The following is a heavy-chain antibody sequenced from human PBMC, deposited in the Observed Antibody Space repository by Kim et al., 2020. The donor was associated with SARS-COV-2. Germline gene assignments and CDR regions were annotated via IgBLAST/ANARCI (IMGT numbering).Heavy chain of an antibody. CDR3: ASGAGYDFWSGSHYYYGMDV. CDR1: GFTFSSYE. CDR2: ISSSGSTI. Sequence: GGSLRLSCAASGFTFSSYEMNWVRQAPGKGLEWVSYISSSGSTIYYADSVKGRFTISRDNAKNSLYLQMNSLRAEDTAVYYCASGAGYDFWSGSHYYYGMDVWAQGTTVTVSS. D-gene: IGHD3-3*01. V-gene: IGHV3-48*03. J-gene: IGHJ6*02.